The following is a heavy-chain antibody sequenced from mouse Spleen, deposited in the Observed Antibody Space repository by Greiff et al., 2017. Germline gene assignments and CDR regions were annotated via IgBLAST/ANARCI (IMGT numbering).Heavy chain of an antibody. Sequence: EVKLQESGPGLVKPSQSLSLTCSVTGYSITSGYYWNWIRQFPGNKLEWMGYISYDGSNNYNPSLKNRISITRDTSKNQFFLKLNSVTTEDTATYYCARVLYYYGSTDAMDYWGQGTSVTVSS. V-gene: IGHV3-6*01. J-gene: IGHJ4*01. D-gene: IGHD1-1*01. CDR1: GYSITSGYY. CDR2: ISYDGSN. CDR3: ARVLYYYGSTDAMDY.